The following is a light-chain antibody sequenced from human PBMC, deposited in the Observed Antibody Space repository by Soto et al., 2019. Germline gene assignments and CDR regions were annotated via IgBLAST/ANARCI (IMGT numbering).Light chain of an antibody. CDR1: SSDVGGYNY. V-gene: IGLV2-11*01. CDR2: DVS. Sequence: QSVLTQPRSASGSPGQSITISCTGTSSDVGGYNYVSWYQQHPAKAPKLIIFDVSKRPSGVPNRFSGSKSVNTASLTISGLRAEDEADYYCCSYVGRNTYVFGTGTKLTVL. J-gene: IGLJ1*01. CDR3: CSYVGRNTYV.